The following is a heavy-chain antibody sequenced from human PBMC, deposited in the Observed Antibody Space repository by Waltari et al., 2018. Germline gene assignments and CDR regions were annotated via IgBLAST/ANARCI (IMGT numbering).Heavy chain of an antibody. Sequence: QVQLQESGLGLAKHSQTLSLTCPVPGGSISSAAYHWSWFGKHPGRGLEWNGYIYHRESTYYNRSIKSRVTISVDGTKNQFSLKLNSVTAAYTAVYYWTRAPTGVYGSGSYYNPREYCFDYWGQGTLVTVSS. J-gene: IGHJ4*02. CDR3: TRAPTGVYGSGSYYNPREYCFDY. CDR1: GGSISSAAYH. V-gene: IGHV4-31*03. D-gene: IGHD3-10*01. CDR2: IYHREST.